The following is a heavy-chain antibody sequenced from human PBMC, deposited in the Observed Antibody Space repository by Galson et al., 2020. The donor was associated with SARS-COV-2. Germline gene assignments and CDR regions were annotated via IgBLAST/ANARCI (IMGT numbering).Heavy chain of an antibody. V-gene: IGHV4-39*01. J-gene: IGHJ6*02. D-gene: IGHD3-22*01. Sequence: ETTETLSLTCTVSGGTISTGSYYWVWIRQPPGKGLAWIGSNHYSGSTYYNPSLKSRVTIFVDTTKNQFSLKLRSVTAADTAVYYCARPGEYDYSGCHYYGVDVWGQGTTGTVSS. CDR3: ARPGEYDYSGCHYYGVDV. CDR1: GGTISTGSYY. CDR2: NHYSGST.